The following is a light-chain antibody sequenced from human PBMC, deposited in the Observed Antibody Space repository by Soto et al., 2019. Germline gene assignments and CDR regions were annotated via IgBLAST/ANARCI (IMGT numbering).Light chain of an antibody. CDR2: GAS. J-gene: IGKJ5*01. CDR3: QQYGSSPIT. V-gene: IGKV3-20*01. Sequence: EIVLTQSPGTLSLSPGERATLSSMASQSVSSSYLAWYQQKPGQAPRLLIYGASSRATGIPDRFSGSGSGTDFTLTISRLEPEDFAVYYCQQYGSSPITFGQGIRLEIK. CDR1: QSVSSSY.